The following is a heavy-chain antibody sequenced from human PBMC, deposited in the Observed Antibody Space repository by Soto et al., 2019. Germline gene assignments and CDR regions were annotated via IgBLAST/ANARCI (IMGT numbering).Heavy chain of an antibody. CDR3: ARASPKHYYGSGSRGWFDP. J-gene: IGHJ5*02. CDR2: INAGNGNT. Sequence: QVQLVQSGAEAKKPGASVKVSCKASGYTFTSYAMHWVRQAPGQRLEWMGWINAGNGNTKYSQKFQGRVTITRDTSASTAYMELSSLRSEDTAVYYCARASPKHYYGSGSRGWFDPWGQGTLVTVSS. D-gene: IGHD3-10*01. V-gene: IGHV1-3*01. CDR1: GYTFTSYA.